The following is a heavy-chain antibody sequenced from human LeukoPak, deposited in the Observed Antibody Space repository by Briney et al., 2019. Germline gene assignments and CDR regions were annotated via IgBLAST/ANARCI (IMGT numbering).Heavy chain of an antibody. CDR3: ARHDIGFGELLYDPEDYFDY. CDR2: IYYSGST. Sequence: PSETLSFTCTVSGGSISSSSYYWGWIRQPPGKGLEWIGSIYYSGSTYYNPSLKSRVTISVDTSKNQFSLKLRSVTAADTAVYYCARHDIGFGELLYDPEDYFDYWGQGTLVTVSS. V-gene: IGHV4-39*01. D-gene: IGHD3-10*01. J-gene: IGHJ4*02. CDR1: GGSISSSSYY.